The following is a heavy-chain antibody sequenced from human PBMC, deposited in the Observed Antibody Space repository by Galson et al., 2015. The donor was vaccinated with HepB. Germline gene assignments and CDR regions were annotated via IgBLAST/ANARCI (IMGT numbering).Heavy chain of an antibody. CDR3: ARVAHSDYGDHAHFDS. D-gene: IGHD4-17*01. Sequence: SLRLSCAASGFTFSDYYMSWIRQAPGKGLEWLSYISSSAIYANYADSVKGRFTISRDNVKNSLFLQMNSLKADDTAVDYCARVAHSDYGDHAHFDSWGQGTLVSVSS. CDR2: ISSSAIYA. J-gene: IGHJ4*02. CDR1: GFTFSDYY. V-gene: IGHV3-11*06.